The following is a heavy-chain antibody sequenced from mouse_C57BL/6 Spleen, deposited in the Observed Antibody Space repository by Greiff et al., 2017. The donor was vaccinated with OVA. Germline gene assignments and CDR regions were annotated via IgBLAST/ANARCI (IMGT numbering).Heavy chain of an antibody. V-gene: IGHV2-9*01. CDR2: IWGGGST. CDR1: GFSFTSYG. J-gene: IGHJ4*01. D-gene: IGHD1-1*01. CDR3: AKRGSSYAMDY. Sequence: VKLMESGPGLVAPSQSLSITCTVSGFSFTSYGVDWVRQPPGKGLEWLGAIWGGGSTNYNSALMSRLSISKDNSKSQVFKKMNSLQTDDTAMYYRAKRGSSYAMDYWGQGTSVTVSA.